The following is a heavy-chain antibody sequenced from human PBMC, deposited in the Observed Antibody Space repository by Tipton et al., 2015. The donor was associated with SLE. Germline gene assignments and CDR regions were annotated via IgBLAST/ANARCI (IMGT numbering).Heavy chain of an antibody. Sequence: SLRLSCAASGFTVSSNEMSWVRQAPGKGLEWVSSISGGSTYYADSRKGRFTISRDNSKNTLYLQMNSLRAEDTAVYYCARVALTSHIAVAGYNWFDPWGQGTLVTVSS. CDR1: GFTVSSNE. J-gene: IGHJ5*02. CDR2: ISGGST. CDR3: ARVALTSHIAVAGYNWFDP. D-gene: IGHD6-19*01. V-gene: IGHV3-38-3*01.